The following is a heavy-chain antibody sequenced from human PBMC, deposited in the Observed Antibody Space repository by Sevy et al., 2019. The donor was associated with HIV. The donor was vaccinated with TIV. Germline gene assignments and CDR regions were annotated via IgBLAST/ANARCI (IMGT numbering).Heavy chain of an antibody. V-gene: IGHV3-7*04. CDR2: ISPEGSRI. J-gene: IGHJ4*02. Sequence: GGSLRLSCAASGFGFSGTWMNCVRQAPGKVLEWVAIISPEGSRIDYADSVKGRLIISRDNANSSVSLQMNSLRVEDMGVYYCAKDRGWKTFDYWGQGPLVTVSS. CDR1: GFGFSGTW. D-gene: IGHD3-10*01. CDR3: AKDRGWKTFDY.